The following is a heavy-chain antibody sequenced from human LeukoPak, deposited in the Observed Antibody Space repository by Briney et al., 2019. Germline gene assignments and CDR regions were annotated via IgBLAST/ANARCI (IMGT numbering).Heavy chain of an antibody. V-gene: IGHV4-39*07. D-gene: IGHD5-18*01. J-gene: IGHJ6*03. CDR2: IYYSGNT. CDR1: GVSISSSNSY. Sequence: SETLSLTCTVSGVSISSSNSYWGWIRQPPGKGLEWIGSIYYSGNTYYNASLKSQVSISIDTSKNQFSLKLSSVTAADTAVYYCARCHSYGVRYYYMDVWGKGTTVTVSS. CDR3: ARCHSYGVRYYYMDV.